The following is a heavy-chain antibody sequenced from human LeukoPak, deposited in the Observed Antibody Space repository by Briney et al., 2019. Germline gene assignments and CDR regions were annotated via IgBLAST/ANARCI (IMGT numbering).Heavy chain of an antibody. V-gene: IGHV3-33*01. CDR3: ARQNYGNPDY. Sequence: PGGSLRLSCAASGFTFSTCGMHWVRQAPGKGLEWVAVIGSDGSNKYHADSVKGRFTMSRDNAKNTLYLQINSLRVEDTAVYYCARQNYGNPDYWGQGTLVTVSS. J-gene: IGHJ4*02. CDR2: IGSDGSNK. CDR1: GFTFSTCG. D-gene: IGHD3-16*01.